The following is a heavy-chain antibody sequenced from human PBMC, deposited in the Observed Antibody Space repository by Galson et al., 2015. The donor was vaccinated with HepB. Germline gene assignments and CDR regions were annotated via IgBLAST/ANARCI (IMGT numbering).Heavy chain of an antibody. Sequence: CAISEDSVSSNSAAWNWIRQSPSRGLEWLGRTYYRSKWYNDYAVSVKSRITINPDTSKNQFSLQLNSVTPEDTAVYYCAREGGLYCSSTSCYLRNWFDPWGQGTLVTVSS. V-gene: IGHV6-1*01. D-gene: IGHD2-2*01. CDR3: AREGGLYCSSTSCYLRNWFDP. CDR2: TYYRSKWYN. CDR1: EDSVSSNSAA. J-gene: IGHJ5*02.